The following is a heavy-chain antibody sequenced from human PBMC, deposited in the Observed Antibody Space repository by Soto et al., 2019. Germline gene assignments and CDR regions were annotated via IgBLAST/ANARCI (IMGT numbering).Heavy chain of an antibody. D-gene: IGHD5-18*01. J-gene: IGHJ4*01. CDR1: GGSISSSSYY. V-gene: IGHV4-39*01. Sequence: SETLSLTCTVSGGSISSSSYYWGWIRQPPGKGLEWIGSIYYSGSTYYNPSLKSRVTISVDTSKNQFSLKLSSVTAADTAVYHCARQVPGNSRPFFDYWGQGTLVTVSS. CDR3: ARQVPGNSRPFFDY. CDR2: IYYSGST.